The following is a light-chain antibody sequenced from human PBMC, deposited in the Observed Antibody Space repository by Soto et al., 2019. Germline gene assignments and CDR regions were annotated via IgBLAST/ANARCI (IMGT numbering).Light chain of an antibody. CDR2: GAS. J-gene: IGKJ4*01. CDR1: QSVSTY. Sequence: ETVLTQSPATLSFSPGESATLSCRASQSVSTYLAWYQQKPGQAPRLLIYGASSRATGIPDRFSGSGSGTDFTLTISRLEPEDFAVYYCQQRSNWPPLTFGGGTKVDI. CDR3: QQRSNWPPLT. V-gene: IGKV3-11*01.